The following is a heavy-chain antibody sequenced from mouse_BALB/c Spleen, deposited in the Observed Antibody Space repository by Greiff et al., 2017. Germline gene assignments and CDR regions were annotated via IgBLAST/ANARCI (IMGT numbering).Heavy chain of an antibody. CDR3: ARNFGGGYGYFDV. CDR1: GFSLTSYG. D-gene: IGHD3-1*01. Sequence: QVQLKESGPGLVQPSQSLSITCTVSGFSLTSYGVHWVRQSPGKGLEWLGVIWSGGSTDYNAAFISRLSISKDNSKSQVFFKMNSLQANDTAIYYCARNFGGGYGYFDVWGAGTTVTVSS. CDR2: IWSGGST. J-gene: IGHJ1*01. V-gene: IGHV2-2*02.